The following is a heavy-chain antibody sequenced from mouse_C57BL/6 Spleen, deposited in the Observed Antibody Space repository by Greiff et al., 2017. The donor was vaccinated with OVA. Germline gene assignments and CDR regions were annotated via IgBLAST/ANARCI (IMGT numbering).Heavy chain of an antibody. CDR1: GFTFSDYG. V-gene: IGHV5-17*01. CDR3: ARRATTVVNFDY. CDR2: ISSGSSTI. Sequence: EVHLVESGGGLVKPGGSLKLSCAASGFTFSDYGMHWVRQAPEKGLEWVAYISSGSSTIYYADTVKGRFTISRDNAKNTLFLQMTSLRSEDTAMYYCARRATTVVNFDYWGQGTTLTVSS. D-gene: IGHD1-1*01. J-gene: IGHJ2*01.